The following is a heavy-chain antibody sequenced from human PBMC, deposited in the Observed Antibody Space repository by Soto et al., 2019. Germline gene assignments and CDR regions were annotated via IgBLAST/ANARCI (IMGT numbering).Heavy chain of an antibody. CDR1: GYTFTNYG. V-gene: IGHV1-18*04. D-gene: IGHD6-6*01. Sequence: ASVKVSCKASGYTFTNYGISWVRRASGQGLEWMGWISAYNGNTNYAQKLQGRVTMTTDTSTSTAYMELRSLRSDATAVYYCARDPRSIAARYYYYYGMDVWGQGTTVTVSS. CDR2: ISAYNGNT. J-gene: IGHJ6*02. CDR3: ARDPRSIAARYYYYYGMDV.